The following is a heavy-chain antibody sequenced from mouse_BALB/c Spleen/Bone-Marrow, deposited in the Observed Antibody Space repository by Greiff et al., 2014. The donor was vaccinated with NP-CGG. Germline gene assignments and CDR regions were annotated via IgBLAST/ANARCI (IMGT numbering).Heavy chain of an antibody. D-gene: IGHD2-12*01. CDR1: GFTFSDFY. V-gene: IGHV5-4*02. Sequence: DVLLQQSGAGLVKPGGSLKLSCAASGFTFSDFYMFWVRQTPEKRLEWVATINNGGTYTYYPDSVKGRFTISRDNAKNNPYLQRSSLKSEDAAVYYCGTSGESYGVFDYWGQGTSVTVSS. J-gene: IGHJ4*01. CDR2: INNGGTYT. CDR3: GTSGESYGVFDY.